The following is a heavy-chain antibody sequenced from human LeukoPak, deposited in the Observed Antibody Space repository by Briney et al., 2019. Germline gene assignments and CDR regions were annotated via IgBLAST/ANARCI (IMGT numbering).Heavy chain of an antibody. CDR1: GGTFSSYA. CDR3: ARRYDSSGCLGY. D-gene: IGHD3-22*01. J-gene: IGHJ4*02. V-gene: IGHV1-69*13. CDR2: IIPIFGTA. Sequence: SVKVSCKASGGTFSSYAISWVRQAPGQGLEWMGGIIPIFGTANHAQKFQGRVTITADESTSTAYMELSSLRSEDTAVYYCARRYDSSGCLGYWGQGTLVTVSS.